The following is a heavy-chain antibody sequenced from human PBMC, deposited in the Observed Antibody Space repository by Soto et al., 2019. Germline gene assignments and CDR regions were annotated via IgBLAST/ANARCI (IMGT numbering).Heavy chain of an antibody. V-gene: IGHV3-48*01. Sequence: GGSLRLSCAASGFTFSSYSMNWVRQAPGKGLEWVSYISSSSSTIYYADSVKGRFTISRDNAKNSLYLQMNSLRAEDTAVYYCARAPGLVVVPAARRGIAAAAFDIWGQGTMVTVSS. CDR1: GFTFSSYS. J-gene: IGHJ3*02. D-gene: IGHD2-2*01. CDR2: ISSSSSTI. CDR3: ARAPGLVVVPAARRGIAAAAFDI.